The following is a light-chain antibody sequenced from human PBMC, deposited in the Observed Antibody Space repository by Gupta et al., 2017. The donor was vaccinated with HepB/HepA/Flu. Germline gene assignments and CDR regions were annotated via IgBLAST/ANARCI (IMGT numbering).Light chain of an antibody. CDR1: QTVWDSQ. V-gene: IGKV3-20*01. Sequence: EIVLTQSPGTLSLSPGERATLSCRTSQTVWDSQLAWYQQKPGQPPRLLIYAISTRATGSPDRVSGSGSGTDFTLTINRLEPEDFAVYYCQQDDSSTWTFGPGTRVEIK. CDR2: AIS. J-gene: IGKJ1*01. CDR3: QQDDSSTWT.